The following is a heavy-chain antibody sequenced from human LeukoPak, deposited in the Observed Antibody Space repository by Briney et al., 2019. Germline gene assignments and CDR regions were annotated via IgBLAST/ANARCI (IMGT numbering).Heavy chain of an antibody. CDR1: GFTFSGFA. V-gene: IGHV3-23*01. J-gene: IGHJ6*01. CDR3: AKMKGHPLPKYYMDV. Sequence: GGSLRLFCTACGFTFSGFAMSWLRRTTGKGLEWVSDISGSGDNTLYADSVKGRFTISRDNSKDTLYLEMNSLRAEDTAIYYCAKMKGHPLPKYYMDVWGQGTTVTVSS. D-gene: IGHD1-26*01. CDR2: ISGSGDNT.